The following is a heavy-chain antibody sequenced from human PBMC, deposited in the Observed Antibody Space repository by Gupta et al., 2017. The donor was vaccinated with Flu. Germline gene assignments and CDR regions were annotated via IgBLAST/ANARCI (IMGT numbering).Heavy chain of an antibody. CDR3: ARGSGSGSSGWYGL. Sequence: PSQTLSLTCTVSGGSISSGGYYWSWIRQHPGKGLEWIGYIYYSGSTYYNPSLKSRVTISVDTSKNQFSLKLSSVTAADTAVYYCARGSGSGSSGWYGLGGQGTLVTVSS. CDR1: GGSISSGGYY. V-gene: IGHV4-31*03. J-gene: IGHJ4*02. CDR2: IYYSGST. D-gene: IGHD6-19*01.